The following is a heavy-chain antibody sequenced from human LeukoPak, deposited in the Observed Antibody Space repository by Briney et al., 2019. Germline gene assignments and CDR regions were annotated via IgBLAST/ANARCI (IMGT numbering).Heavy chain of an antibody. J-gene: IGHJ4*02. CDR3: ARDCSSTSCYYYFDY. CDR2: ISSSSSTI. D-gene: IGHD2-2*01. Sequence: GGSLRLSCAASGFTFSSYSMNWVRQAPGKGLEWVSYISSSSSTIYYADSVKGRFTISRDNAKNSLYLRMNSLRAEDTAVYYCARDCSSTSCYYYFDYWGQGTLVTVSS. CDR1: GFTFSSYS. V-gene: IGHV3-48*01.